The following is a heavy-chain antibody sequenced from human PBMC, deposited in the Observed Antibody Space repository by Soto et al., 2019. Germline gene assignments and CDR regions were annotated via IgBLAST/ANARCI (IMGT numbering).Heavy chain of an antibody. CDR2: IHHRGTT. D-gene: IGHD2-21*02. J-gene: IGHJ4*02. CDR3: ARGGDWKCGF. V-gene: IGHV4-4*02. Sequence: QVQLQESGPGLVKPSGTLSLTCDVSGDSISSDKWWSWVRQSPGRGLEWIGEIHHRGTTNCNPSLKSRLTISIAKSKNQFSPEITALTAAGTAIYYCARGGDWKCGFGGQGSLVTVSS. CDR1: GDSISSDKW.